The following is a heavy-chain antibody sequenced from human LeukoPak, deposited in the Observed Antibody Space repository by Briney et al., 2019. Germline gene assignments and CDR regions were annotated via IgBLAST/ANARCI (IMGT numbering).Heavy chain of an antibody. CDR1: GFTVSSNY. V-gene: IGHV3-53*01. Sequence: GGSLRLSCAASGFTVSSNYMSWLRHAPAPAPDRVSVIYSGGSTYYADSVKGRFTISRDNSKNTLYLQMNSLRAEDTAVYYCARGNYGSGSSSDYWGQGTLVTVSS. CDR2: IYSGGST. D-gene: IGHD3-10*01. J-gene: IGHJ4*02. CDR3: ARGNYGSGSSSDY.